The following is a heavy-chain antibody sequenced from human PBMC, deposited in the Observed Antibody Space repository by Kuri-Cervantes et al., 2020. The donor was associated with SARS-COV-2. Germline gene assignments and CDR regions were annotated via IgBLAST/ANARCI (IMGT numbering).Heavy chain of an antibody. J-gene: IGHJ4*02. D-gene: IGHD3-3*01. CDR1: GGSISSYY. CDR2: IYYSGST. CDR3: ARAPPITIFGVVITIGGFDY. V-gene: IGHV4-59*01. Sequence: SETLSLTSTVSGGSISSYYWSWIRQPPGKGLEWIGYIYYSGSTNYNPSLKSRVTISVDTSKNQFSLKLSSVTAADTAVYYCARAPPITIFGVVITIGGFDYWGQGTLVTVSS.